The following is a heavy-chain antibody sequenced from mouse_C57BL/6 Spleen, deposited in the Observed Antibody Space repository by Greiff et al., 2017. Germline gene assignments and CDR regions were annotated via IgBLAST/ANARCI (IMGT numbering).Heavy chain of an antibody. Sequence: EVKVVESGGGLVQPGGSMKLSCVASGFTFSNYWMNWVRQSPEKGLEWVAQIRLKSDNYATHYAESVKGRFTISRDDSKSSVYLQMNNLRAEDTGIYYCTEWIRYDSAYWGQGTLVTVSA. CDR3: TEWIRYDSAY. V-gene: IGHV6-3*01. CDR2: IRLKSDNYAT. J-gene: IGHJ3*01. D-gene: IGHD2-4*01. CDR1: GFTFSNYW.